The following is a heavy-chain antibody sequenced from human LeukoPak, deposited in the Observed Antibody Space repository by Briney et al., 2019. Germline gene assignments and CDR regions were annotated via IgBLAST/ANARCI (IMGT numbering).Heavy chain of an antibody. CDR3: ARGRWSPPCDY. CDR1: EYSLTTYY. CDR2: IDPSGGRT. V-gene: IGHV1-46*01. D-gene: IGHD4-23*01. Sequence: ASVNVSCTATEYSLTTYYMHWVRQAPGEGLEWRGLIDPSGGRTDYAQKFQCRVTMTRDMSTSTVYMELSSLRFEDTAVYYCARGRWSPPCDYWGQGTLVTVSS. J-gene: IGHJ4*02.